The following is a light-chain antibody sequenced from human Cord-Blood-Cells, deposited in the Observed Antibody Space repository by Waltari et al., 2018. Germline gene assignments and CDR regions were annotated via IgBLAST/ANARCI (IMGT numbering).Light chain of an antibody. Sequence: QSALTQPASVSGSPGQSLPIPCTGTSRDVGGYNYVSWYQQHPGKAPKLMIYEVRNRPSGVSNRFSGSKSGNTASLTISGLQAEDEADYYCSSYTSSSTLVFGTGTKVTVL. J-gene: IGLJ1*01. CDR3: SSYTSSSTLV. V-gene: IGLV2-14*01. CDR1: SRDVGGYNY. CDR2: EVR.